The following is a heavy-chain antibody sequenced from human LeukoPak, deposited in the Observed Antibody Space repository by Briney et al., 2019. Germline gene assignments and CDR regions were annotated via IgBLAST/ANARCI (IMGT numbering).Heavy chain of an antibody. CDR1: GFTFSSYA. Sequence: GGSLRLSCAASGFTFSSYAMSWVRQAPGKGLEWVSAISGSGGSTYYADSVKGRFTISRDNSKNTLYLQMNSLRAEDTAVYYCAKRSTDYYDSSGPYNRFDPWGQGTLVTVSS. CDR2: ISGSGGST. D-gene: IGHD3-22*01. V-gene: IGHV3-23*01. CDR3: AKRSTDYYDSSGPYNRFDP. J-gene: IGHJ5*02.